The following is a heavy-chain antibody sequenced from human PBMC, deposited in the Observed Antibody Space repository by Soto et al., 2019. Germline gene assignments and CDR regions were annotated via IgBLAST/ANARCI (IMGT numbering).Heavy chain of an antibody. CDR3: ARDGTLYDSSAYYYVY. D-gene: IGHD3-22*01. Sequence: QVQLVQSGAEVKKPGASVKVSCKASGYTFTSYAMHWVRQAPGQGLEWMGGIIPVFGKANYAQKFQGRVTITADESTSTGYMELRSLTSEDTAVYYCARDGTLYDSSAYYYVYWGQGTLVTVSS. CDR2: IIPVFGKA. J-gene: IGHJ4*02. V-gene: IGHV1-69*13. CDR1: GYTFTSYA.